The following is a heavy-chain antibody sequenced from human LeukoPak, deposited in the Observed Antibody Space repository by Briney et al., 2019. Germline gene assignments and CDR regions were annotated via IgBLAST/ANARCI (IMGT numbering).Heavy chain of an antibody. CDR3: ARDYHVDIVAPGPTGMDV. CDR2: ISYDGSNK. J-gene: IGHJ6*02. CDR1: GFTFSAYV. V-gene: IGHV3-30*03. Sequence: GGSLRLSCAASGFTFSAYVMHWVRQAPGKGLEWVAVISYDGSNKNYADSVKGRFTISRDNSKNTLYLQMNSLRAEDTAVYYCARDYHVDIVAPGPTGMDVWGQGTTVTVSS. D-gene: IGHD5-12*01.